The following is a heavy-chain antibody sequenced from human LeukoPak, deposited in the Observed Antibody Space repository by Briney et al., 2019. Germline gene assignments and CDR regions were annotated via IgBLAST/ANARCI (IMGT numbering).Heavy chain of an antibody. Sequence: GGSLRLSCAASGLTFSSYTMSWVRQAPGKGLEWVSGISGSGGSTYYADSVKGRFTISRDNSKNTLYLQMNSLRAEDTAVYYCAKDRYYDSSGPSDYWGQGTLVTVSS. V-gene: IGHV3-23*01. J-gene: IGHJ4*02. CDR1: GLTFSSYT. D-gene: IGHD3-22*01. CDR3: AKDRYYDSSGPSDY. CDR2: ISGSGGST.